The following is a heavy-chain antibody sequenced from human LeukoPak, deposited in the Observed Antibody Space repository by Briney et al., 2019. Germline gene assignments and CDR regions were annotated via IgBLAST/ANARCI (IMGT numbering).Heavy chain of an antibody. CDR1: GFTFSNAW. V-gene: IGHV3-15*01. J-gene: IGHJ5*02. CDR3: TTDPTEYSSGWYWFDP. CDR2: IKSKTDGGTT. D-gene: IGHD6-19*01. Sequence: GGSLRHSCAASGFTFSNAWMSWVRQAPGKGLEWVGRIKSKTDGGTTDYAAPVKGRFTISRDDSKNTLYLQMNSLKTEDTAVYYCTTDPTEYSSGWYWFDPWGQGTLVTVSS.